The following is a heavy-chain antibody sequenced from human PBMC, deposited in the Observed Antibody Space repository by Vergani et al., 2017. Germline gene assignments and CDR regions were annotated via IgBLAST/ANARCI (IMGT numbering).Heavy chain of an antibody. CDR1: GYTFTGYY. D-gene: IGHD3-22*01. CDR3: ARDRSAVVVITTPWFDP. V-gene: IGHV1-2*02. CDR2: INPNSGGT. J-gene: IGHJ5*02. Sequence: QVQLVQSGAEVKKPGASVKVSCKASGYTFTGYYMHWVRQAPGQGLEWMGWINPNSGGTNYAQKFQGRVTMTRDTSISTAYMELSRLRSDDTAVYYWARDRSAVVVITTPWFDPWGQGTLVTVSS.